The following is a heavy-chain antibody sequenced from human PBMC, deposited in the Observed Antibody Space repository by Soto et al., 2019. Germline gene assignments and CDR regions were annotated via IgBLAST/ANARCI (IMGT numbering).Heavy chain of an antibody. V-gene: IGHV4-39*01. CDR3: ATYATVTRIPYYYYGMDV. CDR2: IYYSGST. J-gene: IGHJ6*02. Sequence: ETLSLTCTVSGGSISSSSYYWGWIRQPPGKGLEWIGSIYYSGSTYYNPSLKSRVTISVDTSKNQFSLKLSSVTAADTAVYYCATYATVTRIPYYYYGMDVWGQGTTVTVSS. D-gene: IGHD4-4*01. CDR1: GGSISSSSYY.